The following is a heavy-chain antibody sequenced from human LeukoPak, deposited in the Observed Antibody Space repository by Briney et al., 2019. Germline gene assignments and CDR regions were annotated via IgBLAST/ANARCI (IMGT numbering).Heavy chain of an antibody. CDR3: SRSSSSWYYYYMDV. CDR2: IYTNGST. Sequence: PSETLSLTCTVSGGSISSGSYYWSWIRQPAGKGLEWIGRIYTNGSTNYNPSLKSRVTISVDTSKNQFSLKLSSVTAADTAVYYCSRSSSSWYYYYMDVWGKGTTVTVSS. CDR1: GGSISSGSYY. J-gene: IGHJ6*03. D-gene: IGHD6-13*01. V-gene: IGHV4-61*02.